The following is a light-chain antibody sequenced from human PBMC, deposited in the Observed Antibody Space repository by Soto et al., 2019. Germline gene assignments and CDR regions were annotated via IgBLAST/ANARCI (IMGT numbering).Light chain of an antibody. CDR1: QSVSSSY. J-gene: IGKJ4*01. V-gene: IGKV3-20*01. Sequence: EIVLTQSPGTLSLSPGERATLSCRASQSVSSSYLAWYQQKPGQAPRLLIYGTSSRATGIPDRFSGSGSGTDFTLTISRLEPEYFAVYYCQQYGSSPLTFGGGTKVEMK. CDR2: GTS. CDR3: QQYGSSPLT.